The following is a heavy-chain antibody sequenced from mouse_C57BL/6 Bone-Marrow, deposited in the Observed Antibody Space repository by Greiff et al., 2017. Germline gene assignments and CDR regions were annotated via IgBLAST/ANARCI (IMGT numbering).Heavy chain of an antibody. CDR1: GYAFSSSW. CDR2: IYPGDGDT. J-gene: IGHJ2*01. CDR3: ARSVYYSNYLFDY. V-gene: IGHV1-82*01. D-gene: IGHD2-5*01. Sequence: VQLQQSGPELVKPGASVKISCKASGYAFSSSWMNWVQQRPGKGLEWIGRIYPGDGDTNYNGKFKGKATLTADKSSSTAYMQLSSLTSEDSAVYFCARSVYYSNYLFDYWGQGTTLTVSS.